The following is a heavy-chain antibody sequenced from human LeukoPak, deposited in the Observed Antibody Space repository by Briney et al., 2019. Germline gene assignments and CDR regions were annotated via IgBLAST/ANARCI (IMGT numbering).Heavy chain of an antibody. CDR2: INWNGGST. CDR1: GFTFDDYG. J-gene: IGHJ4*02. V-gene: IGHV3-20*04. CDR3: ARVAAAGPAGYYFDY. D-gene: IGHD6-13*01. Sequence: GGSLRLSCAASGFTFDDYGMSRVRQAPGKGLEWVSGINWNGGSTGYADSVKGRFTISRDNAKNSLYLQMNSLRAEDTALYYCARVAAAGPAGYYFDYWGQGTLVTVSS.